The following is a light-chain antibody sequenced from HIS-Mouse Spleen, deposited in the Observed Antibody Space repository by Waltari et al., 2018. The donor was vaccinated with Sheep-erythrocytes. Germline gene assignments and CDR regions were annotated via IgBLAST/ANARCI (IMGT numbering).Light chain of an antibody. V-gene: IGLV1-44*01. J-gene: IGLJ2*01. CDR3: AAWDDSLNGVV. Sequence: QSVLTQPPSASGTPGQRVTISCSGSSSNIGSNTVNGYQQLPGTAPKLLIYSNNRRPSGRPDRFSGSKSGTSASLAISGLQSEDEADYYCAAWDDSLNGVVFGGGTKLTVL. CDR1: SSNIGSNT. CDR2: SNN.